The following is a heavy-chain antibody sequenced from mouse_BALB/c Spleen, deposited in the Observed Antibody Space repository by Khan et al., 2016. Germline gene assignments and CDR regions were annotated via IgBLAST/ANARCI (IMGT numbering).Heavy chain of an antibody. CDR3: ARGDYDGYYAMDY. Sequence: LVKTGASVKISCKASGYSFTGYYMHWVKQSHGKSLEWFGYISCYNGATNYNQKFKGNATFTVDTSSSTAYMQFNSMTSEDSAVYYCARGDYDGYYAMDYWGQGTSVAVSS. J-gene: IGHJ4*01. V-gene: IGHV1S34*01. D-gene: IGHD2-4*01. CDR1: GYSFTGYY. CDR2: ISCYNGAT.